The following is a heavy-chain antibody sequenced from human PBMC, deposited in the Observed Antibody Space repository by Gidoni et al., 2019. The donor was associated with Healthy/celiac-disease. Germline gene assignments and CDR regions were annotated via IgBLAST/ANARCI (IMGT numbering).Heavy chain of an antibody. Sequence: QVQLVQSGAEVKKPGASVKVSCKASGYTFTSYAMHWVRQAPGQRLEWMGWINAGNGNTKYSQKFQGRVTITRDTSASTAYMELSSLRSEDTAVYYCAREGGIAVAGDYWGQGTLVTVSS. CDR2: INAGNGNT. V-gene: IGHV1-3*01. CDR3: AREGGIAVAGDY. CDR1: GYTFTSYA. D-gene: IGHD6-19*01. J-gene: IGHJ4*02.